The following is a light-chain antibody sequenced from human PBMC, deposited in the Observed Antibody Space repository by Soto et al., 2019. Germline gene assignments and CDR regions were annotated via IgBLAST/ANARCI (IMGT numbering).Light chain of an antibody. V-gene: IGKV3-20*01. CDR1: QSVSSR. CDR3: QQYGGSPIT. J-gene: IGKJ5*01. Sequence: EIVLAQSPGTLSLSPGERATVSCRASQSVSSRLAWYQQKPGQAPRLLISGASSRATGIPDRFSGSGSATDFTLTISRLEPEDFALYYCQQYGGSPITFGQGTRLEIK. CDR2: GAS.